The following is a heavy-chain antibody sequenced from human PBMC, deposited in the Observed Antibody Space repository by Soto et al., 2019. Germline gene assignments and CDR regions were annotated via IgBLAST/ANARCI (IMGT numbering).Heavy chain of an antibody. CDR2: IWYDGSNK. V-gene: IGHV3-33*01. J-gene: IGHJ4*02. D-gene: IGHD6-13*01. CDR3: ARGGSSSSATFDY. CDR1: GFTFSSYG. Sequence: QVQLVESGGGVVQPGRSLRLSCAASGFTFSSYGMHWVRQAPGKGLEWVAVIWYDGSNKYYADSVKGRFTISRDNSKNKLYLQMNSLRAEDTAVYYCARGGSSSSATFDYWGQGTLGTVSS.